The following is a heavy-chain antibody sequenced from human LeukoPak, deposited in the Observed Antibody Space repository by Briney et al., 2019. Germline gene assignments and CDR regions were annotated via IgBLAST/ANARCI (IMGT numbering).Heavy chain of an antibody. J-gene: IGHJ6*03. Sequence: ASVKVSCKASGGTFISYAISWVRQAPGQGLEWMGGIIPIFGTANYAQKFQGRVTITADKSTSTAYMELSSLRSEDTAVYYCARGPITMVRGVIITDGHYYYYYYMDVWGKGTTVTVSS. D-gene: IGHD3-10*01. V-gene: IGHV1-69*06. CDR3: ARGPITMVRGVIITDGHYYYYYYMDV. CDR1: GGTFISYA. CDR2: IIPIFGTA.